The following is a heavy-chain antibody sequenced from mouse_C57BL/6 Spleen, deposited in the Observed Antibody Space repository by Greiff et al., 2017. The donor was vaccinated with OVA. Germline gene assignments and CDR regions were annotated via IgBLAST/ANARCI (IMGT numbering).Heavy chain of an antibody. J-gene: IGHJ3*01. CDR2: IYPGDGDT. Sequence: VQLQQSGPELVKPGASVKISCKASGYAFSSSWMNWVKQRPGKGLEWIGRIYPGDGDTNYNGKLQGTATLTADKSSSTAYMQLSSLTSEDSAVYFCARSDYSNFRWFAYWGQGTLVTVSA. D-gene: IGHD2-5*01. CDR1: GYAFSSSW. CDR3: ARSDYSNFRWFAY. V-gene: IGHV1-82*01.